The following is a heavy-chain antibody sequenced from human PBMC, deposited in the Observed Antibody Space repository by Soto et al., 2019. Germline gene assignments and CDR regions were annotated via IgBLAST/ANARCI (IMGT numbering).Heavy chain of an antibody. CDR3: AKDRLNYDYIWGSYRYPNWFDP. V-gene: IGHV3-23*01. CDR2: ISGSGGST. Sequence: LSLTCAASGFTFSSYAMSWVRQAPGKGLEWVSAISGSGGSTYYADSVKGRFTISRDNSKNTLYLQMNSLRAEDTAVYYCAKDRLNYDYIWGSYRYPNWFDPWGQGTLVTVSS. D-gene: IGHD3-16*02. CDR1: GFTFSSYA. J-gene: IGHJ5*02.